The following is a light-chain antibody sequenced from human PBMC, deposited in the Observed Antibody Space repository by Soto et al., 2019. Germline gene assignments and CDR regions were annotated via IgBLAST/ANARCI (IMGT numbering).Light chain of an antibody. CDR1: SSDVGGYNY. V-gene: IGLV2-14*01. J-gene: IGLJ2*01. CDR2: EVS. Sequence: HSALTQPASVSGSPGQSITISCTGTSSDVGGYNYISWYQQHPGKAPKLMIYEVSNRPSGVSNRFSGSKSGNTASVTISGLQAEDEADYYCSSYTSSSTLVFGGGTKLTVL. CDR3: SSYTSSSTLV.